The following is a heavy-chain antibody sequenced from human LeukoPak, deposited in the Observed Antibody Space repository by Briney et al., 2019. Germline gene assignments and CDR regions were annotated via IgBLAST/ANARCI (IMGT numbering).Heavy chain of an antibody. V-gene: IGHV3-7*01. CDR1: GFTFSSYG. CDR2: IKEDGNRI. CDR3: ARGGWYYFEY. Sequence: GGSLRLSCAASGFTFSSYGMSWVRQAPGKGLEWVANIKEDGNRIYYVDSVKGRFTISRENAKNSLYLQMSSLRAEDTAVYYCARGGWYYFEYWGQGVLVTASS. J-gene: IGHJ4*02.